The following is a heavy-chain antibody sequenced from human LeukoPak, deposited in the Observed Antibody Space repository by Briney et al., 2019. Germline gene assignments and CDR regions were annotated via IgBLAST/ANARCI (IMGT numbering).Heavy chain of an antibody. CDR1: GGTFSIYA. CDR3: ARSASIVVVPAAIGWAFDY. CDR2: IIPIFGTA. D-gene: IGHD2-2*01. Sequence: ASVKVSCKASGGTFSIYAISWVRQAPGQGLEWMGGIIPIFGTANYAQKFQGRVTITTDESTSTAYMELSSLRSEDTAVYYCARSASIVVVPAAIGWAFDYWGQGTLVTVSS. J-gene: IGHJ4*02. V-gene: IGHV1-69*05.